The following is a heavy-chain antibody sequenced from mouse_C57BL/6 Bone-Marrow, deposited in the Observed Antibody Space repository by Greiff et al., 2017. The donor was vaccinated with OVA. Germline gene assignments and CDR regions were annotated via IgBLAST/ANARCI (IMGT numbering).Heavy chain of an antibody. CDR3: AREDYDGFAY. V-gene: IGHV1-81*01. Sequence: VQLVESGAELARPGASVKLSCKASGYTFTSYGISWVKQRTGQGLEWIGEIYPRSGNTYYNEKFKGKATLTADKSSSTAYMELRSLTSEDSAVYFCAREDYDGFAYWGQGTLVTVSA. CDR1: GYTFTSYG. J-gene: IGHJ3*01. CDR2: IYPRSGNT. D-gene: IGHD2-4*01.